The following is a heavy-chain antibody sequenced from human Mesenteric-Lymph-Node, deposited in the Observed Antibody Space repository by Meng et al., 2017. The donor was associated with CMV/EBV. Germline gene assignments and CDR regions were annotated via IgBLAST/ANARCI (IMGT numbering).Heavy chain of an antibody. D-gene: IGHD6-13*01. CDR3: ARLRGRSGAAAGLWDY. J-gene: IGHJ4*02. CDR1: VSSNSAA. Sequence: VSSNSAAWNWIRQSPSRGLEWLGRTYYRSKWYNDYAVSVKSRITINPDASKNQFSLHLKSVTAADTAVYYCARLRGRSGAAAGLWDYWGQGTLVTVSS. V-gene: IGHV6-1*01. CDR2: TYYRSKWYN.